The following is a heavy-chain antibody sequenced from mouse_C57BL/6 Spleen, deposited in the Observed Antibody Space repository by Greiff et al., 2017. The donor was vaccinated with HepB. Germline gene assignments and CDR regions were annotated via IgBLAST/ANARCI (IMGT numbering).Heavy chain of an antibody. J-gene: IGHJ4*01. CDR3: ARGLWLRRAMDY. CDR1: GYTFTSYW. D-gene: IGHD2-2*01. Sequence: QVQLQQPGTELVKPGASVKLSCKASGYTFTSYWMHWVKQRPGQGLEWIGNINPSNGGTNYNEKFKSKATLTVDKSSSTAYMQLSSLTSEDAAVYYCARGLWLRRAMDYWCQGTSVTVSS. V-gene: IGHV1-53*01. CDR2: INPSNGGT.